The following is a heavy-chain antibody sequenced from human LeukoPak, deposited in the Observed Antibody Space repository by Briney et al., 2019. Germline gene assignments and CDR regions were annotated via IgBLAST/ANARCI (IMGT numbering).Heavy chain of an antibody. CDR2: ISRSSSYI. Sequence: PGGSLRLSCAASGFTFSSYSMNWVRQAPGRGLEWVSSISRSSSYIYYADSVKGRFTISRDNSKNTLYLQMNSLRAEDTAVYYCAGGNTYYYDSSGYFDYWGQGTLVTVSS. CDR3: AGGNTYYYDSSGYFDY. D-gene: IGHD3-22*01. V-gene: IGHV3-21*04. CDR1: GFTFSSYS. J-gene: IGHJ4*02.